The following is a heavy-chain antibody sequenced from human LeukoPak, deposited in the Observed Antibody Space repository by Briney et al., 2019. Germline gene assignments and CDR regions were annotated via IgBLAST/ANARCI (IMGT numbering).Heavy chain of an antibody. Sequence: GGSLRLSCAASGFTFSSYGMHWVRQAPGKGLEWVAVIWYGGSNKYYADSVKGRFTISRDNSKNTLYLQMNSLRAEDTAVYYCARDVTSSGYYYYYYGMDVWGQGTTVTVSS. CDR2: IWYGGSNK. V-gene: IGHV3-33*01. D-gene: IGHD3-22*01. CDR1: GFTFSSYG. J-gene: IGHJ6*02. CDR3: ARDVTSSGYYYYYYGMDV.